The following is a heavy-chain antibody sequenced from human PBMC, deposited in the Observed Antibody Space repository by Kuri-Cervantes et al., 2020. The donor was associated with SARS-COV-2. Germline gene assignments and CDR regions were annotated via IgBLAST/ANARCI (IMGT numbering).Heavy chain of an antibody. J-gene: IGHJ4*02. V-gene: IGHV3-64*01. Sequence: GRSLRLSCAASGFTFSSYAMHWVRQAPGKGLEYVSAISSNGRSTYYANSVKGRFTISRDNSKNTLYLQMGSLRAEDMAVYYCARDLGGVPAAIMWGQGTLVTVSS. CDR2: ISSNGRST. D-gene: IGHD2-2*02. CDR3: ARDLGGVPAAIM. CDR1: GFTFSSYA.